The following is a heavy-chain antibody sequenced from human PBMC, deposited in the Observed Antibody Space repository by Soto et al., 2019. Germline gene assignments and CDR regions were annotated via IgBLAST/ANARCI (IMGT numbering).Heavy chain of an antibody. CDR3: ARTEWIQLWFDY. V-gene: IGHV4-31*03. CDR1: GASISSGGYY. D-gene: IGHD5-18*01. J-gene: IGHJ4*02. CDR2: IYYSGIS. Sequence: QVQLLESGPGLVKPSQTLSLICNASGASISSGGYYWSWIRQRPGGGLEWLGFIYYSGISHYNPSLKSRATISVDTSKNQFSLKLISVTAADTAVYYCARTEWIQLWFDYWGQGALVTVS.